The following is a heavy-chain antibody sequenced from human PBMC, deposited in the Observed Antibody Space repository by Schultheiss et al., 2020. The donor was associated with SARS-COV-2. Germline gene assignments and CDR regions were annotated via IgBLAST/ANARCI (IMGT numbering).Heavy chain of an antibody. Sequence: GESLKISCAASGFTFSSYALRWVRQAPGKGLEWVSGINNSGANTYYADSVKGRFTISRDNSKNTLYLQMNSLRAEDTAVYYCARGRILTGYYDYWGQGTLVTVSS. CDR1: GFTFSSYA. V-gene: IGHV3-23*01. CDR3: ARGRILTGYYDY. CDR2: INNSGANT. J-gene: IGHJ4*02. D-gene: IGHD3-9*01.